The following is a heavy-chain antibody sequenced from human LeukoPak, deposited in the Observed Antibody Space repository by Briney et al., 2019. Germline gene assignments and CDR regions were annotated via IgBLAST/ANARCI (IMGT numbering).Heavy chain of an antibody. J-gene: IGHJ4*02. CDR2: ISGGGDST. CDR3: ARLDGSFDY. Sequence: GGSLRLSCAASGFTFSSYAMSWVRQAPGEGLEWVSAISGGGDSTYYADSVKGRFTISRDDSKNTLYLQMNSLRAEDTALYYCARLDGSFDYWGQGTLVTVSS. V-gene: IGHV3-23*01. CDR1: GFTFSSYA. D-gene: IGHD3-10*01.